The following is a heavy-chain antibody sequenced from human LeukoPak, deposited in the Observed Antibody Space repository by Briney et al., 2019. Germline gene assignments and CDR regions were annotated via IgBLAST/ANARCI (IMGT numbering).Heavy chain of an antibody. J-gene: IGHJ4*02. CDR3: ARDDTSGGYYEFGY. Sequence: PGGSLRLSCAASGFTFSSYSMSWVRQAPGKGLECVSVIANDGRTYYANSVKGRFTISRDISKNMVYLQMNSLRADDTAVYYCARDDTSGGYYEFGYWGQGTLVTVSS. CDR2: IANDGRT. D-gene: IGHD6-19*01. V-gene: IGHV3-53*01. CDR1: GFTFSSYS.